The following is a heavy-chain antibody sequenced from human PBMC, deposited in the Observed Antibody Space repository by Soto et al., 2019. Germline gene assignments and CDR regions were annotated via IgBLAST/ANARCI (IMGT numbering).Heavy chain of an antibody. CDR2: ISGSGGRT. V-gene: IGHV3-23*01. CDR1: GFTFSSYD. CDR3: AKVSWSSGWVLRFDY. D-gene: IGHD6-19*01. J-gene: IGHJ4*02. Sequence: EVQLLDSGGGLVQPGGSLTLSCAASGFTFSSYDMSWVRQAPGKGLEWVSDISGSGGRTYYADSVKGRFTISRDNSKNTLYLEMTSLRAEDTAVYYCAKVSWSSGWVLRFDYWGQGTLVTVSS.